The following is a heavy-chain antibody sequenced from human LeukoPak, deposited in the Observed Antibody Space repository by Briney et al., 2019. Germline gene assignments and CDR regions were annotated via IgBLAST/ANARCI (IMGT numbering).Heavy chain of an antibody. J-gene: IGHJ4*02. V-gene: IGHV4-39*01. CDR3: ARQTRRYDSSGYRYFDY. CDR2: IYYSGST. CDR1: GGSISSSSYY. Sequence: PSETLSLTCTVSGGSISSSSYYWGWLRQPPGTGLEWIGSIYYSGSTYYNPSLKSRVTISVDTSKNQFSLKLSSVTAADTAVYYCARQTRRYDSSGYRYFDYWGQGTLVTVSS. D-gene: IGHD3-22*01.